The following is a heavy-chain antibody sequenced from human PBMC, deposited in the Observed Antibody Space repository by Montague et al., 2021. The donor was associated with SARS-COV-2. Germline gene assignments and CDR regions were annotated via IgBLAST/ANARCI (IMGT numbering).Heavy chain of an antibody. Sequence: SETLSLTCSVSGYSISSGYYWGWIRQPPGKGLEWIGNIYHSGGTYYSPSLKSRVTVSVDTSKNQFSLRLSSVTAADTAVCYCARWYYGSGGYPHWGQGTLVTVSS. CDR3: ARWYYGSGGYPH. D-gene: IGHD3-10*01. CDR1: GYSISSGYY. J-gene: IGHJ4*02. V-gene: IGHV4-38-2*01. CDR2: IYHSGGT.